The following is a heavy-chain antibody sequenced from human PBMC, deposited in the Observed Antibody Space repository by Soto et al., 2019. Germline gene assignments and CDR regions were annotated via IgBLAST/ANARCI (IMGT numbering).Heavy chain of an antibody. CDR2: IIPIFGTA. Sequence: QVQLVQSGAEVKKPGSSVKVSCKASGGTFSSYAISWVRQAPGQGLEWMGGIIPIFGTANYAQKVQGRVTITADESTSTAYMELSSMRSEDTAVYYWASGEIVVVVAATDPYYFDYWGQGTLVTVSS. CDR3: ASGEIVVVVAATDPYYFDY. D-gene: IGHD2-15*01. CDR1: GGTFSSYA. V-gene: IGHV1-69*12. J-gene: IGHJ4*02.